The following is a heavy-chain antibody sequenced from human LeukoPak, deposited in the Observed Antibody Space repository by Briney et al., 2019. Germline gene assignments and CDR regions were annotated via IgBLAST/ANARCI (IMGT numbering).Heavy chain of an antibody. D-gene: IGHD3-22*01. V-gene: IGHV5-51*01. CDR3: ATTGYSSGWEYF. CDR2: FYPGAGGSAASDI. J-gene: IGHJ4*02. Sequence: GESLTISCKGSGYNFANNWIGWVRQQPGKGLAWMAIFYPGAGGSAASDIRYSPSFQGQVTISADKSISTAFLQWSRLKASDTAMYYCATTGYSSGWEYFWGQGTLVTV. CDR1: GYNFANNW.